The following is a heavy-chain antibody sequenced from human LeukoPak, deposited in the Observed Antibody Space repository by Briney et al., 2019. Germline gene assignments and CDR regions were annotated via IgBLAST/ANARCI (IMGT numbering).Heavy chain of an antibody. Sequence: GGSLRLSCAASGFTFSSYSMNWVRQAPGKGLEWVSSISSSSSYIYYADSVKGRFTISRDNAKNSLYLQMNSLRAEDTAVYYCARDRGDYDFWSGSTGFDYWGRGTLVTVSS. V-gene: IGHV3-21*01. CDR2: ISSSSSYI. D-gene: IGHD3-3*01. CDR3: ARDRGDYDFWSGSTGFDY. CDR1: GFTFSSYS. J-gene: IGHJ4*02.